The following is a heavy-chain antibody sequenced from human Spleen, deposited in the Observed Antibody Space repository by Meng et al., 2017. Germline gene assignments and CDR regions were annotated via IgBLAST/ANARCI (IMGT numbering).Heavy chain of an antibody. CDR2: IYYSGST. CDR1: GGSISSSSYW. Sequence: SETLSLTCTVSGGSISSSSYWWVWIRQPPGKGLEWIGNIYYSGSTNYNPSLKSRVTISVDTSKNQFSLKLSSVTAADTAVYYCARVTYYSGQYYFDYWGQGTLVTVSS. CDR3: ARVTYYSGQYYFDY. J-gene: IGHJ4*02. D-gene: IGHD3-10*01. V-gene: IGHV4-61*05.